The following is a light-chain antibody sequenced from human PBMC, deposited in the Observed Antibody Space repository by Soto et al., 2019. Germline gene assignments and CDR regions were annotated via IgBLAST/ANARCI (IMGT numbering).Light chain of an antibody. V-gene: IGKV1-39*01. CDR1: QSISSY. CDR2: AAS. Sequence: DIQMTQSPSSLSASVGDRVTITCRASQSISSYLNWYQQKPVKAPKLLIYAASSLQSVVPSRFSGSASGTDFTLTISSLQPEDFATYYCQQSYSTPPTFGQGTRLEIK. J-gene: IGKJ5*01. CDR3: QQSYSTPPT.